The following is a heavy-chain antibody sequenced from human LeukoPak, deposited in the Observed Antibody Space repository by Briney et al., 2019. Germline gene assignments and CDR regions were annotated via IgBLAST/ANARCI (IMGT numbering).Heavy chain of an antibody. CDR3: AKDPGIAAARREWLDP. J-gene: IGHJ5*02. D-gene: IGHD6-13*01. CDR2: ISSNGGAT. V-gene: IGHV3-64*04. Sequence: GGSLRLSCSASGFRFSDSPMHWVRQAPGKGLEYVSAISSNGGATYYGDSLKGRFTISRDNSKNTLYLQMNSLRAEDTAVYYCAKDPGIAAARREWLDPWGQGTLVTVSS. CDR1: GFRFSDSP.